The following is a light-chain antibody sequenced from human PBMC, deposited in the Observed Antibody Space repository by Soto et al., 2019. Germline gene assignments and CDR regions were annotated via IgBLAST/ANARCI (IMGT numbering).Light chain of an antibody. CDR2: GAF. CDR1: QSVSSSY. CDR3: QQYGSSPQT. Sequence: EIVLTQSPGTLSLSPGERATLSCRASQSVSSSYLAWYQQKPGQAPRLLIYGAFSRATGTPDRFSGSGSGTDFTLTISRLEPEDFAVYYCQQYGSSPQTFGQGTKVDIK. V-gene: IGKV3-20*01. J-gene: IGKJ1*01.